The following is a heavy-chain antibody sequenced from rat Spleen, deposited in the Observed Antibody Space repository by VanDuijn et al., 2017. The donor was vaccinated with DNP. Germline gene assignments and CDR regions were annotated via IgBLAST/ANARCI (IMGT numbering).Heavy chain of an antibody. D-gene: IGHD1-11*01. Sequence: EVKLVESGGGLVQPGRSLKLSCAASGFNFNDYWMGWVRQAPGKGLEWIGQINKDSSTINYNPSLKEKITISRDKAQNTLYLQMSKLGSEDTAIYYCAKGPNYGGWSDYFDYWGQGVMVTVSS. V-gene: IGHV4-2*01. CDR1: GFNFNDYW. J-gene: IGHJ2*01. CDR2: INKDSSTI. CDR3: AKGPNYGGWSDYFDY.